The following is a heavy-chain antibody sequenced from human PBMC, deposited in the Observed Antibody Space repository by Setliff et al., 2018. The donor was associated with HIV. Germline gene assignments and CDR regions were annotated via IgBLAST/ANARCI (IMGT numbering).Heavy chain of an antibody. V-gene: IGHV3-7*01. CDR2: IKQDGSEK. D-gene: IGHD1-26*01. CDR3: ARDRGGSDYFDY. J-gene: IGHJ4*02. CDR1: GFTFSYFW. Sequence: PGGSLRLSCAASGFTFSYFWMSWVRQAPGKGLEWVANIKQDGSEKYYVDSVKGRFTISRDNAKNSLYLQMNSLRAEDTAVFYCARDRGGSDYFDYWGQGTLVTVSS.